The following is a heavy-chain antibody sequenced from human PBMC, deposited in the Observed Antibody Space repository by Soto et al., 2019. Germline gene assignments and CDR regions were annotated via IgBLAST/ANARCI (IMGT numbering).Heavy chain of an antibody. Sequence: ASVKVSCKASGYTFTSYGISWVRQAPGQGLEWMGWISAYNGNTNYAQKLQGRVTMTTDTSTSTAYMELRSLRSDDTAVYYCATHYDILTGYLGVKWFDPCGQGTLVPVCS. CDR2: ISAYNGNT. CDR3: ATHYDILTGYLGVKWFDP. CDR1: GYTFTSYG. D-gene: IGHD3-9*01. V-gene: IGHV1-18*04. J-gene: IGHJ5*02.